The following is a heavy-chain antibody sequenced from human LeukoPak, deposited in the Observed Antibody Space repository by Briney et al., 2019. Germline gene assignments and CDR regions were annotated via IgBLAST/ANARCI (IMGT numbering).Heavy chain of an antibody. Sequence: GGSLRLSCAAAGVTLSSYSMNWVRQAPGKGREWVSSISSSSSYIYYADSVKGRFTISRDNAKNSLYLQMNSLRAEDTAVYYCARDPDYGGNPGYFQHWGQGTLVTVSS. J-gene: IGHJ1*01. V-gene: IGHV3-21*01. CDR2: ISSSSSYI. CDR1: GVTLSSYS. CDR3: ARDPDYGGNPGYFQH. D-gene: IGHD4-23*01.